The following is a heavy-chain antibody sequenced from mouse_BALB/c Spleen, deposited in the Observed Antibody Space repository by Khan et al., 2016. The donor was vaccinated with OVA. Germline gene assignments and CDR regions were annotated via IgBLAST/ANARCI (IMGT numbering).Heavy chain of an antibody. Sequence: EVQLQESGPGLVKPSQSLSLTCTVTGYSITSDYAWNWIRQFPGNKLEWMGFISYSGNTNYNPSLKSRISITRDTSKNQFFLQLNFVTTEDTARYYCARVYGGDFDYWGQGTTLTVSS. CDR1: GYSITSDYA. V-gene: IGHV3-2*02. CDR2: ISYSGNT. CDR3: ARVYGGDFDY. J-gene: IGHJ2*01. D-gene: IGHD1-1*01.